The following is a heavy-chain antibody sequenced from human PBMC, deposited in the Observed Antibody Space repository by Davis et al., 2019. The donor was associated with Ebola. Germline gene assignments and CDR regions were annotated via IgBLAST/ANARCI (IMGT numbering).Heavy chain of an antibody. J-gene: IGHJ4*02. V-gene: IGHV1-2*02. D-gene: IGHD4-11*01. Sequence: ASVKVSCKASGYTFTDYNIHWMLQAPSHVXXXRXCVFLKSGAPNYAQKFQGRVTMTRDTSISTVYMELSSLRYDDTADYYCARGHNYAHEYWGQGTLVTVSS. CDR3: ARGHNYAHEY. CDR1: GYTFTDYN. CDR2: VFLKSGAP.